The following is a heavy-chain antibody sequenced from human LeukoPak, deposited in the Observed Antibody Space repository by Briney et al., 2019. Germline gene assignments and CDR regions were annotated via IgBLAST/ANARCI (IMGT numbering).Heavy chain of an antibody. D-gene: IGHD1-26*01. CDR3: ARPPYAGSYSIDY. J-gene: IGHJ4*02. CDR1: GLIFSDHY. Sequence: GGSLRLSCAVSGLIFSDHYIDWVRQAPGKGLEWVGRSRNKAQSFTIHYAAFVKGRFTISRDDSKNSLYLQMDSLKTEDTAVYYCARPPYAGSYSIDYWGQGTLVTVSS. V-gene: IGHV3-72*01. CDR2: SRNKAQSFTI.